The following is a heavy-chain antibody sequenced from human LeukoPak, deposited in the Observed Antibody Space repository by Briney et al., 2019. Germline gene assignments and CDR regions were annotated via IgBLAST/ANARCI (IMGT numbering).Heavy chain of an antibody. CDR3: ARRFMDLVGATLLMNFPRPAEDAFDI. J-gene: IGHJ3*02. Sequence: SETLSLTCAVYGGSFSGYYWSWIRQPPGKGLEWIGEINHSGSTNYNPSLKSRVTISVDTSKNQFSLKLSSVTAADTAVYYCARRFMDLVGATLLMNFPRPAEDAFDIWGQGTMVTVSS. V-gene: IGHV4-34*01. D-gene: IGHD1-26*01. CDR2: INHSGST. CDR1: GGSFSGYY.